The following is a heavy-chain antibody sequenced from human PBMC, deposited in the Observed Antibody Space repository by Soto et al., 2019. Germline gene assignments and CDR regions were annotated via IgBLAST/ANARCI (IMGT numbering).Heavy chain of an antibody. J-gene: IGHJ4*02. CDR2: IWYDGSNK. Sequence: GGSLRLSCAASGFTFSSYGMHWVRQASGKGLEWVAVIWYDGSNKYYADSVKGRFTISRDNSKNTLYLQMNSLRAEDTAVYYCARGKDVTYFDYWGQGTLVTVSS. CDR3: ARGKDVTYFDY. V-gene: IGHV3-33*01. CDR1: GFTFSSYG. D-gene: IGHD3-16*01.